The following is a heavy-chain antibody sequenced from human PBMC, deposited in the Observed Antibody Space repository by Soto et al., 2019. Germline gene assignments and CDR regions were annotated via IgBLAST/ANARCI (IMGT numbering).Heavy chain of an antibody. CDR1: GYTFTNYE. D-gene: IGHD3-10*01. J-gene: IGHJ6*03. CDR3: TRIGDLPFYGSGAYRVYYYYMDV. CDR2: MNPNNGNT. V-gene: IGHV1-8*01. Sequence: ASVKVSCKASGYTFTNYEINWVRQATGQGLEWLGWMNPNNGNTGHAQEFQGRVTMTRNTSISTAYMELSSLRSEDTAVYYCTRIGDLPFYGSGAYRVYYYYMDVWGKGTTVTVSS.